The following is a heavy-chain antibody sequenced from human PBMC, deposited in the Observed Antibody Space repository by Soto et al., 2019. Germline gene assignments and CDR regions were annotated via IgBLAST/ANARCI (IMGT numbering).Heavy chain of an antibody. CDR2: SYYTGSS. V-gene: IGHV4-30-4*01. CDR1: GDSIRSPDCY. Sequence: QVQLQESSPGLVKPSQTLSLTCSVSGDSIRSPDCYWGWLLQTPGKGLEWIGYSYYTGSSYYHPSLKSRVSISVDTSKNQFSLKLNSVSAADTAIYYCARDKWSGYDSGAFDVWGQGTTVTVSS. CDR3: ARDKWSGYDSGAFDV. J-gene: IGHJ3*01. D-gene: IGHD6-25*01.